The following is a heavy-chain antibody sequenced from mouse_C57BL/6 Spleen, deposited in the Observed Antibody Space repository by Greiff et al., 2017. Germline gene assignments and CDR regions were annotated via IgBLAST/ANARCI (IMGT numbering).Heavy chain of an antibody. V-gene: IGHV5-4*01. CDR2: ISDGGSYT. Sequence: EVMLVESGGGLVKPGGSLKLSCAASGFTFSSYAMSWVRQTPEKRLEWVATISDGGSYTYYPDNVKGRFTISRDNAKNNLYLQMSHLKSEDTAMYYCAIEATTDYFDYWGQGTTLPVSS. CDR1: GFTFSSYA. CDR3: AIEATTDYFDY. D-gene: IGHD1-1*01. J-gene: IGHJ2*01.